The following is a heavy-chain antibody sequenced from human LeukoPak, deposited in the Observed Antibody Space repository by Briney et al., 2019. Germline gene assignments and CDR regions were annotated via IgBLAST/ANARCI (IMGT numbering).Heavy chain of an antibody. V-gene: IGHV3-23*01. CDR1: GFTFSSYA. J-gene: IGHJ5*02. CDR2: ISGSGGGA. CDR3: AKDPTSSARRNWFDP. Sequence: GSLRLSCAASGFTFSSYAMSWVRQAPGKGLEWVSAISGSGGGAYYADSVKGRFTISRDNSKNTLYLQMNSLRAEDTAVYYCAKDPTSSARRNWFDPWGQGTTVTVSS. D-gene: IGHD2-2*01.